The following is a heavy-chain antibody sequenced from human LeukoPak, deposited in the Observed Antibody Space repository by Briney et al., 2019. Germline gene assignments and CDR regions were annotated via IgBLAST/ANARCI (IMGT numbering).Heavy chain of an antibody. D-gene: IGHD6-19*01. CDR1: GFNFGNYW. CDR2: ITGDGSST. Sequence: GGSLRLSCVAAGFNFGNYWMHWVRQAPGKEPVCISRITGDGSSTVYADPVTGRFTISRDNARNTLYLQMDSLRAEDTAVYYCAKDFGGWYGAGEDYWGQGTLVTVSS. V-gene: IGHV3-74*01. CDR3: AKDFGGWYGAGEDY. J-gene: IGHJ4*02.